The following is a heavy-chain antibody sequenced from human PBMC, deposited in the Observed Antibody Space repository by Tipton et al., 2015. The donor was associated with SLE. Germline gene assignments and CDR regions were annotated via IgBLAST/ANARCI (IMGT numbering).Heavy chain of an antibody. CDR3: AREDHSTYIY. J-gene: IGHJ4*02. CDR1: GFTFSNFG. D-gene: IGHD4-11*01. Sequence: SLRLSCAASGFTFSNFGMHWVRQAPGKGLEWVAVIWYDGSNKYYGDSVEGRFVISRDNSRNTLYLQMNSLRAEDTAVYYCAREDHSTYIYWGQGTVVTVYS. V-gene: IGHV3-33*01. CDR2: IWYDGSNK.